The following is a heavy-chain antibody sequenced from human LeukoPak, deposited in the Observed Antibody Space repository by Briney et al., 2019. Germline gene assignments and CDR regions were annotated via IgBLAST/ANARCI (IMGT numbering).Heavy chain of an antibody. CDR1: GFTFSYYW. D-gene: IGHD2-2*01. Sequence: GGSLRLSCAASGFTFSYYWMSWVRQAPGKGLEWVANIREDGSENYYVDSLRGRFSISRDNAKNSLYLQMNSLRAEDTAAYYCARGSIYCSSTSCYEFDYWGQGILVTVSS. V-gene: IGHV3-7*01. J-gene: IGHJ4*02. CDR2: IREDGSEN. CDR3: ARGSIYCSSTSCYEFDY.